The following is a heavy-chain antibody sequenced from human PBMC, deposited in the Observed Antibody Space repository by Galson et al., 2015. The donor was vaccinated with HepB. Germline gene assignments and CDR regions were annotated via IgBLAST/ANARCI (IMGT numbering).Heavy chain of an antibody. Sequence: SVKVSCKASEYTFKTYPLHWVRQAPGQRPEWLGWINGANGNTKYSEKLQGRVTITRDTSASTAYMELSSLQSEDTAVYYCARDREPWVGYYYAMDVWGQGTTVIVSS. J-gene: IGHJ6*02. D-gene: IGHD1-26*01. CDR2: INGANGNT. V-gene: IGHV1-3*01. CDR1: EYTFKTYP. CDR3: ARDREPWVGYYYAMDV.